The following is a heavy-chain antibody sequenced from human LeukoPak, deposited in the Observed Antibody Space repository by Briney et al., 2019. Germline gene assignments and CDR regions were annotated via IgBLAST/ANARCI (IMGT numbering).Heavy chain of an antibody. D-gene: IGHD6-13*01. J-gene: IGHJ4*02. V-gene: IGHV3-7*01. CDR2: IKQDGSEK. Sequence: GGSLRLSCAASGFTFSTYWMSWVRQAPGKGLEWVANIKQDGSEKYYLDSVKGRFTTSRDNAKNSLYLQMNSLRAEDTAVYFCTREAAAGIDYWGQRTLVTVSS. CDR1: GFTFSTYW. CDR3: TREAAAGIDY.